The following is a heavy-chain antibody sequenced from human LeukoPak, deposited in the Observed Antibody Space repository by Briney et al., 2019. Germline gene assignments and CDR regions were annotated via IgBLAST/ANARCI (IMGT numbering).Heavy chain of an antibody. D-gene: IGHD3-3*02. Sequence: GVSLRLSCVSSGFTIGTAWMSWVRQAPGEGLEWLGHIKSEGEGATTDYAAPAKGRFAISRDDSKNMIYLQMSSLKIDDTAIYYCIAHFPYFYGFDVWGKGTTVTVSS. CDR2: IKSEGEGATT. CDR1: GFTIGTAW. CDR3: IAHFPYFYGFDV. J-gene: IGHJ6*04. V-gene: IGHV3-15*01.